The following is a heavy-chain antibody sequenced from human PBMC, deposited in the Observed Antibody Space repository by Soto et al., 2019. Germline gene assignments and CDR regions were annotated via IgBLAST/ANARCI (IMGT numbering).Heavy chain of an antibody. J-gene: IGHJ5*02. Sequence: GGSLRLSCAASGFTFSSYWMHWVRQAPGKGLVWVSRINSDGSSTSYADSVKGRFTISRDNAKNTLYLQMNSLRAEDTAVYYWSRDRSSSWYEPWFDPWGQGTLVTVSS. CDR2: INSDGSST. V-gene: IGHV3-74*01. CDR3: SRDRSSSWYEPWFDP. D-gene: IGHD6-13*01. CDR1: GFTFSSYW.